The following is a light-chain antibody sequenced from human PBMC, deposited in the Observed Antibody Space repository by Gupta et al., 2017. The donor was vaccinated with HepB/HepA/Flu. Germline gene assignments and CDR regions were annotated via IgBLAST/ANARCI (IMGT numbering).Light chain of an antibody. Sequence: EIVMTQSPATLSVSPGERATLFCRASQSVSSNLAWYQQKPGQALRLRIYGASTRATGIPARFRGSGSGTEFTLTISSLQSEDFAVYYCQQYNNGPPWTFGQGTKVEIK. J-gene: IGKJ1*01. V-gene: IGKV3-15*01. CDR2: GAS. CDR3: QQYNNGPPWT. CDR1: QSVSSN.